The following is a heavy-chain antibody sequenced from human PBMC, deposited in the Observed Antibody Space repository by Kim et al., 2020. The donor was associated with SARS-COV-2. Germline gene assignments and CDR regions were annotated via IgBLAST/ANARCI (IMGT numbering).Heavy chain of an antibody. V-gene: IGHV3-23*01. CDR1: GFTFSSCA. Sequence: GGSLRLSCAASGFTFSSCAMNWVRQAPGKGLEWVSIISGSGGSTYYADSVKGRFTISRDNSKNTLYLQMNSLRAEDTAVYYCAKAHGYGDYIDYWAQGTLVTVSS. CDR3: AKAHGYGDYIDY. D-gene: IGHD4-17*01. J-gene: IGHJ4*02. CDR2: ISGSGGST.